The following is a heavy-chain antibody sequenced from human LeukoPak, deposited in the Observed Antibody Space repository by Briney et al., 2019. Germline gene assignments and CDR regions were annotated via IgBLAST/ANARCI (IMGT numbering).Heavy chain of an antibody. V-gene: IGHV4-59*02. CDR2: ISYSGDT. J-gene: IGHJ1*01. Sequence: SETLSLTCSVSGVSVGSNYWSWVRQPPGKGLEWIGYISYSGDTKYNPSLKSRLSMSVDTSKNQCSLMLTSVTAADTAVYYCARGSGWYPHWGQGTLVTVSS. D-gene: IGHD6-19*01. CDR1: GVSVGSNY. CDR3: ARGSGWYPH.